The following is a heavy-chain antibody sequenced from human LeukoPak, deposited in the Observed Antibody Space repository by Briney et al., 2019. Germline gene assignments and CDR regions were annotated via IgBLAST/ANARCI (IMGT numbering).Heavy chain of an antibody. D-gene: IGHD3-3*01. CDR3: ARDGRFLVPDYYYYYYYMDV. CDR2: ISAYNGNT. J-gene: IGHJ6*03. CDR1: GYTFTSYG. Sequence: ASVKVSCKASGYTFTSYGISWVRQAPGQGLEWMGWISAYNGNTNYAQKLQGRVTMTTDTSTSTAYMELRSLRSDDTAVYYCARDGRFLVPDYYYYYYYMDVWGKGTTVTVSS. V-gene: IGHV1-18*01.